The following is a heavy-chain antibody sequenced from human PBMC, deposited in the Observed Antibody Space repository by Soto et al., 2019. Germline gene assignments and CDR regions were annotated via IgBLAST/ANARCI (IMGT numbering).Heavy chain of an antibody. Sequence: SETLSLTCTVSGGSISSYYWSWIRQPPGKGLEWIGYIYYSGSTNYNPSLKSRVTISVDTSKNQFSLKLSSVTAADTAVYYCARRRRAGDYGDWGQGTLVTVSS. V-gene: IGHV4-59*08. D-gene: IGHD4-17*01. J-gene: IGHJ4*02. CDR2: IYYSGST. CDR1: GGSISSYY. CDR3: ARRRRAGDYGD.